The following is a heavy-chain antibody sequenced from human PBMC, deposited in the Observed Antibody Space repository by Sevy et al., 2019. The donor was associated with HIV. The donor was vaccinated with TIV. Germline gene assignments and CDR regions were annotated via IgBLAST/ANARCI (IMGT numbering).Heavy chain of an antibody. Sequence: SETLSLTCSVSGDSITSSSYYWGWIRQPPGKGLEWIGSIYYRGNTYYNPSLKSRVTIFVDTSTNHFSLKLTSVTAADTAFYYCARRAYGSSHSFDYWGQGTLVTVSS. CDR1: GDSITSSSYY. D-gene: IGHD6-13*01. CDR2: IYYRGNT. J-gene: IGHJ4*02. V-gene: IGHV4-39*02. CDR3: ARRAYGSSHSFDY.